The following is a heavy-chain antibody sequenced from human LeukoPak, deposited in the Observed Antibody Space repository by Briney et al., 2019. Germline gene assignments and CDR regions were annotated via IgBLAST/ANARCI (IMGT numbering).Heavy chain of an antibody. CDR1: GGSISSYY. V-gene: IGHV4-4*07. Sequence: SETLSLTCTVSGGSISSYYWSWIRQPAGKGLEWIGRIYTSGSTNYNPSLKSRVTMSVDTSKNQFSLKLSSVTAADTAVYYCARHGSVAYYDILTGYGARGYFDYWGQGTLVTVSS. J-gene: IGHJ4*02. CDR3: ARHGSVAYYDILTGYGARGYFDY. D-gene: IGHD3-9*01. CDR2: IYTSGST.